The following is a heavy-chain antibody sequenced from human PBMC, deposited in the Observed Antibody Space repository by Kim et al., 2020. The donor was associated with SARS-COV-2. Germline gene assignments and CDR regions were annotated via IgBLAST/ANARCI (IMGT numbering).Heavy chain of an antibody. J-gene: IGHJ4*02. CDR1: GGSFSGYY. CDR3: ARGHSVTGSGYYYVRSPFYY. V-gene: IGHV4-34*01. Sequence: SETLSLTCAVYGGSFSGYYWSWIRQPPGKGLEWIGEINHSGSTNYNPSLKSRVTISVDTSKNQFSLKLSSVTAADTAVYYCARGHSVTGSGYYYVRSPFYYWGQGTLVTVSS. D-gene: IGHD3-22*01. CDR2: INHSGST.